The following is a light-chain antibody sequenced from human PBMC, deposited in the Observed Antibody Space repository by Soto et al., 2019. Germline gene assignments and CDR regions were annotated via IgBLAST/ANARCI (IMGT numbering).Light chain of an antibody. CDR1: SSDVGGYNY. CDR3: SSFTSDSSHYV. CDR2: DVS. Sequence: QSALTQPASVSGSPGQSITISCTGTSSDVGGYNYVSWYQQHPGKAPKLMIYDVSERPSGVSDRFSASKSGNTASLIISGLQAEDEADYYCSSFTSDSSHYVLGRGTKLTVL. J-gene: IGLJ1*01. V-gene: IGLV2-14*01.